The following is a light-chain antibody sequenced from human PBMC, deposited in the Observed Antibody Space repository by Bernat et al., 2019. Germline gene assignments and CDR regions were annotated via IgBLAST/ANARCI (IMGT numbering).Light chain of an antibody. CDR1: SSDVGGYNY. Sequence: QSALTQPASVSGSPGQSITISCTGTSSDVGGYNYVSWYQKHPGKAPKLMIYDVSNRPSGVSNRFSGSKSVNTASLTISGLQAEYEADYYCSSYTSSSNLLFGGVTKLTVL. CDR3: SSYTSSSNLL. CDR2: DVS. J-gene: IGLJ2*01. V-gene: IGLV2-14*01.